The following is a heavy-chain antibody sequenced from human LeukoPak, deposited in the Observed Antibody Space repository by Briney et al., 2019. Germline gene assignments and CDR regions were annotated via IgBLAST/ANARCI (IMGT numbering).Heavy chain of an antibody. J-gene: IGHJ4*02. V-gene: IGHV4-59*01. Sequence: SETLSLICTVSGGSISSYYWSWIRQPPGKGLEWIGYIYYRGSTNYNPSLKSRVTISVDTSKNQFSLKLSSVTAADTAVYYCARVHIWSGYYGAFDYWGQGTLVTVSS. D-gene: IGHD3-3*01. CDR1: GGSISSYY. CDR2: IYYRGST. CDR3: ARVHIWSGYYGAFDY.